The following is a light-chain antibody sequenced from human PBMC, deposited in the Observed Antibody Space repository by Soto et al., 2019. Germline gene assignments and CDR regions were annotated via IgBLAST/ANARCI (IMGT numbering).Light chain of an antibody. Sequence: DIQMTQSPSTLSASVGDRVTITCRASQSISSWLAWYQQKPGKAPKLLIYKASSLERGVPSRFRGSGSGTEFTLTISSLQPDDFATYYCQQYKSYSSWTVGQGTKVEIK. V-gene: IGKV1-5*03. CDR1: QSISSW. CDR3: QQYKSYSSWT. J-gene: IGKJ1*01. CDR2: KAS.